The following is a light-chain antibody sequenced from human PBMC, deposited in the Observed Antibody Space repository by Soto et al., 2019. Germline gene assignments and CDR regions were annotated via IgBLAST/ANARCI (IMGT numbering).Light chain of an antibody. Sequence: IVVKNAAATLSLSPGERATLSCRASQSVSSYLSWYQQKPGQAPRLLIYDASNRATGIPARFSGSGSGTDFTLTISSLQAEDVAVYYCQQYYSTPPWTFGEGTKVDVK. CDR3: QQYYSTPPWT. CDR2: DAS. J-gene: IGKJ1*01. V-gene: IGKV3-11*01. CDR1: QSVSSY.